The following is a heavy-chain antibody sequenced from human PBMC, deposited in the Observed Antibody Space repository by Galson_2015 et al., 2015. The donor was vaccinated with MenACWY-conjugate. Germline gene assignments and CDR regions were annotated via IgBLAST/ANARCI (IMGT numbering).Heavy chain of an antibody. J-gene: IGHJ5*02. CDR2: IYWDDDK. D-gene: IGHD2-8*02. Sequence: PALVKPTQPLTLPCTFSGFSLSTSGVGVGWIRQPPGKPLEGLALIYWDDDKRYSPSLKSRLTITKDTSKNQVVLTMANMDPVDTATYYCAHRPGATLFDPWGQGTLVTVSS. CDR1: GFSLSTSGVG. V-gene: IGHV2-5*02. CDR3: AHRPGATLFDP.